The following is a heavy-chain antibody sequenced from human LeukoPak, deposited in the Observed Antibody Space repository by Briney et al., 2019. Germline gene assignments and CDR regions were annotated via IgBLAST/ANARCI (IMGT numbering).Heavy chain of an antibody. CDR3: AKDRSLWFGELQDY. D-gene: IGHD3-10*01. J-gene: IGHJ4*02. V-gene: IGHV3-23*01. Sequence: GGSLRLSCAASGFTFSSYAMSWVRQAPGKGLEWVSAISGSGGSTYYADSVEGRFTISRDNSKNTLYLQMNSLRVEDTAVYYCAKDRSLWFGELQDYWGQGTLVTVSS. CDR1: GFTFSSYA. CDR2: ISGSGGST.